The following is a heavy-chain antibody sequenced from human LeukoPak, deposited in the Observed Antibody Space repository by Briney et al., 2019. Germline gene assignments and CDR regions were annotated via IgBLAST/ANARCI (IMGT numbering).Heavy chain of an antibody. CDR2: IKEDGSER. CDR3: ARNLRVPLSGRFNP. J-gene: IGHJ5*02. V-gene: IGHV3-7*03. Sequence: PGGSLRLSCEGSAFIFSGHWMNWVRQTPGKGLEWVASIKEDGSERQYVDSVKGRFSISRDNTKGSLFLQLNSLRAEDTAVYYCARNLRVPLSGRFNPWGQGTLVTVSS. CDR1: AFIFSGHW.